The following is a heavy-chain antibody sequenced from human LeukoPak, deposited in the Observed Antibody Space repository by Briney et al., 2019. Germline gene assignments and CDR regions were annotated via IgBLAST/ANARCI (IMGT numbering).Heavy chain of an antibody. V-gene: IGHV3-48*04. Sequence: PGGSLRLSCAASGFTFSSYSMNWVRQAPGKGLEWVSYISSSSSTIYYADSVKGRFTISRDNAKNSLYLQMNSLRAEDTAVYYCARDEQGTTVAFDIWGQGTMVTVSS. D-gene: IGHD1/OR15-1a*01. CDR3: ARDEQGTTVAFDI. J-gene: IGHJ3*02. CDR1: GFTFSSYS. CDR2: ISSSSSTI.